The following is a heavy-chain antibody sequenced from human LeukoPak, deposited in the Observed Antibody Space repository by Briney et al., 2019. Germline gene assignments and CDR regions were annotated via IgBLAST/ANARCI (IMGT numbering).Heavy chain of an antibody. J-gene: IGHJ5*02. Sequence: ASVTVSFKASGYTFSSYGISWVRQAPGQGLEWMGWISAYNRNTKYAQKFQGRVTMTPDTSTTTAYLEVRSLRSDDTAVYYCARDPSNMVTTQGWFDPWGQGTLVTVSS. CDR3: ARDPSNMVTTQGWFDP. CDR2: ISAYNRNT. V-gene: IGHV1-18*01. D-gene: IGHD2-21*02. CDR1: GYTFSSYG.